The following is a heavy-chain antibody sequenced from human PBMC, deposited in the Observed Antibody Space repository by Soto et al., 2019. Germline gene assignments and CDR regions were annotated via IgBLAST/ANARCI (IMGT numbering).Heavy chain of an antibody. J-gene: IGHJ4*02. CDR2: INAGNGNT. CDR3: ARGGGGYCSSTSCSPIYY. V-gene: IGHV1-3*01. CDR1: GYTFTSYS. D-gene: IGHD2-2*01. Sequence: ASVKVSCKASGYTFTSYSMHWVRQAPGQRLEWMGWINAGNGNTKYSQKFQGRVTITRDTSASTGYMELSSLRSEDTAVYYCARGGGGYCSSTSCSPIYYWDQGTLVTVSS.